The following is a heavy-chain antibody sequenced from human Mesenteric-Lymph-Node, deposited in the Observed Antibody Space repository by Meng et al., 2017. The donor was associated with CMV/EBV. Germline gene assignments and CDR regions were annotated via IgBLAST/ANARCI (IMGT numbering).Heavy chain of an antibody. V-gene: IGHV1-46*01. CDR2: INPSGGST. Sequence: SCKASGYTFTSYYMNWVRQAPGQGLEWMGIINPSGGSTSYAQKFQGRVTMTRDTSTSTVYMELSSLRSEDTAVYYCARGFLEWFFDYWGQGTLVTVSS. CDR3: ARGFLEWFFDY. J-gene: IGHJ4*02. CDR1: GYTFTSYY. D-gene: IGHD3-3*01.